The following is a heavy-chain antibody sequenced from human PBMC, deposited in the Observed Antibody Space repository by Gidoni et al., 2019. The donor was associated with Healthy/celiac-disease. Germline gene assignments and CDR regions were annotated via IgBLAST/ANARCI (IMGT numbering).Heavy chain of an antibody. D-gene: IGHD6-13*01. J-gene: IGHJ5*02. CDR2: IIPILGIA. CDR1: GGTFSSYT. V-gene: IGHV1-69*02. CDR3: ARGEAGTAWFDP. Sequence: QVQLVQSGAEVKKPGSSVTVSCKASGGTFSSYTISWVRQAPGQGLEWMGRIIPILGIANYAQKFQGRVTITADKSTSTAYMELSSLRSEDTAVYYCARGEAGTAWFDPWGQGTLVTVSS.